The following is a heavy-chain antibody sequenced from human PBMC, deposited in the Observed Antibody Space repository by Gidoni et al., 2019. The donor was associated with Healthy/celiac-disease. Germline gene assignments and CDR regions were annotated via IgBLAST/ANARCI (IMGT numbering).Heavy chain of an antibody. CDR3: PRGGAAAGPWYNWFDP. V-gene: IGHV4-61*02. Sequence: VKPSQTLSLTCTVSGGSISSGSYYWSWIRQPAGKGLEWIGRIYTSGSTNYNPSLKSRVTISVDTSKNQFSLKLSSVTAADTAVYYCPRGGAAAGPWYNWFDPWGQGTLVTVSS. CDR1: GGSISSGSYY. CDR2: IYTSGST. J-gene: IGHJ5*02. D-gene: IGHD6-13*01.